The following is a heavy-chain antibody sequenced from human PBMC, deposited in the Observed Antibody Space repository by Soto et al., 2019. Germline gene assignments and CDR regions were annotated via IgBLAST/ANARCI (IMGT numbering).Heavy chain of an antibody. V-gene: IGHV3-15*01. Sequence: GGSLRLSCAASGFTFSNDWMSWVRQAPGKGLEWVGRIKSKTDGGTTDYAATVKGRFTITTDDSKNKLYLQMNSLKTEDTAVYYCSTEGNAYSAVYFDYWGQGTLVTVSS. CDR3: STEGNAYSAVYFDY. CDR1: GFTFSNDW. D-gene: IGHD2-15*01. CDR2: IKSKTDGGTT. J-gene: IGHJ4*02.